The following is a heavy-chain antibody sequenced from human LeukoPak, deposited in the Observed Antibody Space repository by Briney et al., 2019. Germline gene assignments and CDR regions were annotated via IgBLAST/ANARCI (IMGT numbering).Heavy chain of an antibody. V-gene: IGHV3-48*03. CDR3: AREVPTGQAFDI. CDR1: GFTLSSYE. J-gene: IGHJ3*02. D-gene: IGHD4-17*01. CDR2: ISSSHSTI. Sequence: GGSLRLSCAASGFTLSSYEMNWVRQAPGKGLEWVSYISSSHSTIYYADSVKGRFTISRDNAKNSLYLQMNSLRAEDTAVYYCAREVPTGQAFDIWGQGTMVTVSS.